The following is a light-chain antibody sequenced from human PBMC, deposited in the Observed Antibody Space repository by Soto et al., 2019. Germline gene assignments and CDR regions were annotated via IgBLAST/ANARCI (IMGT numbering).Light chain of an antibody. J-gene: IGKJ1*01. V-gene: IGKV1-5*03. CDR3: QHWNDYSWT. CDR2: KTS. CDR1: QSISIW. Sequence: DIHMTQSPSTLSASVGDRVTITCRASQSISIWLAWYQQKPGKAPNLLIYKTSSLETGVPSRFSGSGSGTEFTLTSSSLQPVDFATYYCQHWNDYSWTFGQGTKVEVK.